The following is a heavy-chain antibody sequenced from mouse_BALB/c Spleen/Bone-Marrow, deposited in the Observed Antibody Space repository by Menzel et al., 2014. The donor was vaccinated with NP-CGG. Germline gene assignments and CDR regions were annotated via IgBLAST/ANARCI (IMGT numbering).Heavy chain of an antibody. V-gene: IGHV1-4*01. Sequence: QVQLQQSGAELASPGASVKMSCKASGYTFTDYTIQWVKQRPGQGLEWIGYVNPRSGYANYNQKFKDKATLTADKSSSTAFMQLSSPTSEDSAVYYCARPKGFALDYWGQGTALTVSS. CDR2: VNPRSGYA. J-gene: IGHJ2*01. CDR3: ARPKGFALDY. CDR1: GYTFTDYT.